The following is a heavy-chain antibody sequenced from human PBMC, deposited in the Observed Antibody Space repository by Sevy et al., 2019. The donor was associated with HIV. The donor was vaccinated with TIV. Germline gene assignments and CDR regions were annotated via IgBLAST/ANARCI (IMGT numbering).Heavy chain of an antibody. J-gene: IGHJ4*02. CDR3: ARVFYGDYGSDY. Sequence: GGSLRLSCAASGFTFSDYYMSWIRQAPGKGLEWVSYISSSSSYTNYAHSVKGRFTISRDNAKNSLYLQMNSLRAEDTAVYYCARVFYGDYGSDYWGQGTLVTVSS. CDR1: GFTFSDYY. D-gene: IGHD4-17*01. CDR2: ISSSSSYT. V-gene: IGHV3-11*06.